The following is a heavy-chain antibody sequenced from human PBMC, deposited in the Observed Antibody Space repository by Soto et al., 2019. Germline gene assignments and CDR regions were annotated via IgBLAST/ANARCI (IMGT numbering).Heavy chain of an antibody. CDR3: VRDQNYDFWSGYRSPYGMDV. CDR2: ISRSGSPI. Sequence: QVQLVESGGGLVRPGGSLRLSCAASGFTSWDYHMSWIRQAPGKGLEWVSYISRSGSPIYYADSVKGRFTISRDNAENSLYLQRTSLRAEDTAVYYCVRDQNYDFWSGYRSPYGMDVWGQGTTVTVSS. V-gene: IGHV3-11*01. J-gene: IGHJ6*02. CDR1: GFTSWDYH. D-gene: IGHD3-3*01.